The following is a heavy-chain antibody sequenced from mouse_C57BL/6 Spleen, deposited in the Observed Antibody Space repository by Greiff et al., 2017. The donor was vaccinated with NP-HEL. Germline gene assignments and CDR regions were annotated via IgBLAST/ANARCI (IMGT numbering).Heavy chain of an antibody. J-gene: IGHJ4*01. CDR1: GYTFTSYW. D-gene: IGHD1-1*01. Sequence: QVQLQQPGAELVRPGSSVKLSCKASGYTFTSYWMHWVKQRPIQGLEWIGNIDPSDSETHYNQKFKDKATLTVDKSSSTAYMQLSSLTSEDSAVYYCARSDYYGSSSYAMDYWGKGTSVTVSS. CDR2: IDPSDSET. CDR3: ARSDYYGSSSYAMDY. V-gene: IGHV1-52*01.